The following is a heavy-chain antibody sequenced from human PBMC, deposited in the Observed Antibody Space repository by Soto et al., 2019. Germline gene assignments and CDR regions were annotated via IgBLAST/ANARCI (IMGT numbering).Heavy chain of an antibody. CDR3: AKEGVAVAGLTIDY. Sequence: PAGSLRLSCAASGFTVSSNYMSWVRQAPGKGLEWVSAISGSGGSTYYADSVKGRFTISRDNSKNTLYLQMNSLRAEDTAVYYCAKEGVAVAGLTIDYWGQGTLVTVSS. D-gene: IGHD6-19*01. J-gene: IGHJ4*02. CDR2: ISGSGGST. CDR1: GFTVSSNY. V-gene: IGHV3-23*01.